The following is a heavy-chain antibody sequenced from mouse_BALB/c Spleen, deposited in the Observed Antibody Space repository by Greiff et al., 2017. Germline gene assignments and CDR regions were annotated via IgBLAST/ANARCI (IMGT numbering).Heavy chain of an antibody. CDR1: GYTFTDYN. CDR2: INPNNGGT. J-gene: IGHJ4*01. V-gene: IGHV1-18*01. CDR3: ARWYDGYYFYYAMDY. D-gene: IGHD2-3*01. Sequence: EVQLQQSGPELVKPGASVKIPCKASGYTFTDYNMDWVKQSHGKSLEWIGDINPNNGGTIYNQKFKGKATLTVDKSSSTAYMELRSLTSEDTAVYYCARWYDGYYFYYAMDYWGQGTSVTVSS.